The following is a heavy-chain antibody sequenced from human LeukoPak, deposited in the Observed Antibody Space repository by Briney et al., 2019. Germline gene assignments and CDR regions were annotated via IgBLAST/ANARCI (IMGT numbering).Heavy chain of an antibody. J-gene: IGHJ4*02. D-gene: IGHD3-3*01. CDR2: IWYDGSNK. CDR1: GFTFSSYA. V-gene: IGHV3-33*08. CDR3: ARAGRLLRFLEWLSPQVGYFDY. Sequence: GGSLRLSCAASGFTFSSYAMSWVRQAPGKGLEWVAVIWYDGSNKYYADSVKGRFTISRDNSKNTLYLQMNSLRAEDTAVYYCARAGRLLRFLEWLSPQVGYFDYWGQGTLVTVSS.